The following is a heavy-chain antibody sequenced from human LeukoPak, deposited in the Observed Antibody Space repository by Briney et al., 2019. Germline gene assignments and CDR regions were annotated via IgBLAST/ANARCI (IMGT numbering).Heavy chain of an antibody. Sequence: ASVKVSCKASGYSFTSYGYSWGRQAPGQGLEWLGWISAYDGGTNYEQKFQGRLTMTTETSTTTAYMELRSLRSDDTAVYYCARLARYHLLEASDIWGQGTMVTVSS. CDR3: ARLARYHLLEASDI. CDR1: GYSFTSYG. D-gene: IGHD1-14*01. V-gene: IGHV1-18*01. CDR2: ISAYDGGT. J-gene: IGHJ3*02.